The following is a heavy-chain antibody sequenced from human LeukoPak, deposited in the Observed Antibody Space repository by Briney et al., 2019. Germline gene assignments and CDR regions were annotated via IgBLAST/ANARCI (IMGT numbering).Heavy chain of an antibody. J-gene: IGHJ4*02. V-gene: IGHV4-34*01. CDR2: INHSGST. D-gene: IGHD3-3*01. CDR1: GGSFSGYY. CDR3: ARGLGDFWSAKAVSLDY. Sequence: SETLSLTCAVYGGSFSGYYWSLIRQPPGKGLEWIGEINHSGSTNYNPSLKSRVTISVDTSKNQFSLKLSSVTAADTAVYYCARGLGDFWSAKAVSLDYWGQGTLVTVSS.